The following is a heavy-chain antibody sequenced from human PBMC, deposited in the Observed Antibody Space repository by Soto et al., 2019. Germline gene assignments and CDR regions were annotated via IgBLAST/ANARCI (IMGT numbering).Heavy chain of an antibody. Sequence: QVQLQESGPGLVRPSGTLSLTCAVSGGSISSSFWWTWVRQPPGKGLEWIGEIYHIGITHYNPSLKTRVTMSVDKSTNRFSLKLNSVTAADTAVYYCARDPRRYDNSGNWGQGILVTVSS. D-gene: IGHD3-22*01. CDR2: IYHIGIT. CDR1: GGSISSSFW. J-gene: IGHJ4*02. CDR3: ARDPRRYDNSGN. V-gene: IGHV4-4*02.